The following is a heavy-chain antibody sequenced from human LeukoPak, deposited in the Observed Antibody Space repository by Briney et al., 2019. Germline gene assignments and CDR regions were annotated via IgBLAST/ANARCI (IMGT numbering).Heavy chain of an antibody. J-gene: IGHJ4*02. CDR3: ARDKTSTWYGAIDF. CDR2: INAGNGDT. D-gene: IGHD6-13*01. V-gene: IGHV1-3*01. CDR1: RYTFTNYA. Sequence: ASVKVSCKASRYTFTNYAIHWVRQAPGQRLEWMGWINAGNGDTDHAQKFQGRVTISRDTSASTAYMELSSLTSADTAVYYCARDKTSTWYGAIDFWGQGALVTVSS.